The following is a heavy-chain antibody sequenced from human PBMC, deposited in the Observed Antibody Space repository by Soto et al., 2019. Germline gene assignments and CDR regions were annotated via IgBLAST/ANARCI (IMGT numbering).Heavy chain of an antibody. CDR3: ARDNSMLGAPFHY. J-gene: IGHJ4*02. Sequence: AGSLRLSXAASGFTVSSNSMSWVRQAPGKGLEWVSLIYTDGGTYYGDSVKGRFTISRDTSKNTLSLQMTSLRADDTAVYYCARDNSMLGAPFHYWGQGTLVTVSS. D-gene: IGHD3-16*01. CDR2: IYTDGGT. CDR1: GFTVSSNS. V-gene: IGHV3-53*01.